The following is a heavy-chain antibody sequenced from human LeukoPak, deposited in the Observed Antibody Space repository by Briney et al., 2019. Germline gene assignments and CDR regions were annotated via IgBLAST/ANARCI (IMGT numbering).Heavy chain of an antibody. J-gene: IGHJ4*02. CDR1: GGSISSYY. CDR2: IYYSGST. D-gene: IGHD3-22*01. Sequence: SETLSLTCTVSGGSISSYYWSWIRQPPGKGLEWIGYIYYSGSTNCNPSLKSRVTISVDTSKNQFSLKLSSVTAADTAVYYCARDLLYYYDRSGYFDYWGQGTLVTVSS. V-gene: IGHV4-59*01. CDR3: ARDLLYYYDRSGYFDY.